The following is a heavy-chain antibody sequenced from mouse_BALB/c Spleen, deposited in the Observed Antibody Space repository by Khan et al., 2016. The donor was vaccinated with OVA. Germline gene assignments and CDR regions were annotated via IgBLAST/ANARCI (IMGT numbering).Heavy chain of an antibody. J-gene: IGHJ3*01. Sequence: VQLQQSGPELVKPGASVKISCRASGYTFTDYIMDWVKQSHGKSLEWIGYIYPNNGDTGYNQKFKTKATLTVDISSSTAYMELRSLTSEDSAVYYWARSGYGSFAYWGQGTLVTVSA. CDR3: ARSGYGSFAY. D-gene: IGHD1-2*01. CDR1: GYTFTDYI. CDR2: IYPNNGDT. V-gene: IGHV1S29*02.